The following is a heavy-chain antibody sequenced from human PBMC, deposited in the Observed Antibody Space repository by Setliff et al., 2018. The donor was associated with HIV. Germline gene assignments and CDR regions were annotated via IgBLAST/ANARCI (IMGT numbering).Heavy chain of an antibody. V-gene: IGHV4-39*07. CDR3: ARLSSYRSSSYYFDY. D-gene: IGHD6-6*01. Sequence: ETLSLTCTVSGGSIISSSDYWVWIRQPPGKGLEWIGTIYYSGSTYYNPSLKSRVTISADTSKNQFSLKLSSVTAADTAVYHCARLSSYRSSSYYFDYWGQGALVTVSS. CDR2: IYYSGST. CDR1: GGSIISSSDY. J-gene: IGHJ4*02.